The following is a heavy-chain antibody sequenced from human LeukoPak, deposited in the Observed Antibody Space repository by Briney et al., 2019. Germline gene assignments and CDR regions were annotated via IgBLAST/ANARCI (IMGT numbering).Heavy chain of an antibody. J-gene: IGHJ5*02. V-gene: IGHV3-7*01. CDR1: GFTFNTFW. Sequence: GGSLRLSCAASGFTFNTFWMSWVRQTPGKGLEWVANIKEDGTKKYYVDSVKGRFAISRDNAENSLYLQMNSLRAEDTAVYYCARDAAGYDPWGQGTLVTVSS. CDR3: ARDAAGYDP. D-gene: IGHD6-13*01. CDR2: IKEDGTKK.